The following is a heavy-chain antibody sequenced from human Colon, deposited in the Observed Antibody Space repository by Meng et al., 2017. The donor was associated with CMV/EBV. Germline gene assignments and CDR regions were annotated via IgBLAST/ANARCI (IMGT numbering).Heavy chain of an antibody. CDR3: ARAPVIYCSGGSCYAYYYYGMDV. CDR2: ISPDGSSA. V-gene: IGHV3-74*03. J-gene: IGHJ6*02. CDR1: GFTFRSYW. Sequence: GESLKISCAASGFTFRSYWMDWVRQAPGKGLVWVSRISPDGSSAAYADSVRGRFTISRDNAKNTLYLQMNSLRAEDTAVYYCARAPVIYCSGGSCYAYYYYGMDVWSQGTTVTVSS. D-gene: IGHD2-15*01.